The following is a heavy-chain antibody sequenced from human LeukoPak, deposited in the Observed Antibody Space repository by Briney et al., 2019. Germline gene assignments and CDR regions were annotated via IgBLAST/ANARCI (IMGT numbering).Heavy chain of an antibody. D-gene: IGHD3-22*01. V-gene: IGHV1-2*02. CDR3: AMIVDAFDI. J-gene: IGHJ3*02. CDR1: GGTFSSYA. CDR2: INPNSGGT. Sequence: GASVKVSCKASGGTFSSYAISWVRQAPGQGLEWMGWINPNSGGTNYAQKFQGRVTMTRDTSISTAYMELSRLRSDDTAVYYCAMIVDAFDIWGQGTMVTVSS.